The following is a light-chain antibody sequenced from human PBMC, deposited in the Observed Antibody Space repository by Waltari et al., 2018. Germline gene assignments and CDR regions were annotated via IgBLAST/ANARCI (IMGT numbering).Light chain of an antibody. CDR2: GAS. V-gene: IGKV3-15*01. Sequence: IVLTQSSATLSVSPGERATLPCRASQTISNNLAWYQQKPGQAPRLLIYGASTRATAIPDRFSGSGSGTEFTLTITSLQSEDFAVYYCQQYNEWPPWTFGQGTKVDIK. CDR3: QQYNEWPPWT. J-gene: IGKJ1*01. CDR1: QTISNN.